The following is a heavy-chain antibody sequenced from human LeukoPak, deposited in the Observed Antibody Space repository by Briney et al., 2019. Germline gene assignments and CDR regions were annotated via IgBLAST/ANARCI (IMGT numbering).Heavy chain of an antibody. V-gene: IGHV3-23*01. CDR2: ISGSGGST. Sequence: PGGSLRLSCAASGFTFSSYGMSWVRQAPGKGLEWVSAISGSGGSTYYADSVKGRFTISRDNSKNTLYLQMNSLRAEDTAVYYCAKDLRSSDYVWGSYRYPTSDYWGQGTLVTVSS. CDR1: GFTFSSYG. CDR3: AKDLRSSDYVWGSYRYPTSDY. D-gene: IGHD3-16*02. J-gene: IGHJ4*02.